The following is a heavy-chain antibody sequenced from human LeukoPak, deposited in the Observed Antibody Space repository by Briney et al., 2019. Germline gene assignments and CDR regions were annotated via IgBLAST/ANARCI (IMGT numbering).Heavy chain of an antibody. CDR3: ARDRKDGNFFDY. D-gene: IGHD2-15*01. V-gene: IGHV3-53*01. CDR2: IYSGGST. Sequence: GGSLRLSCAASGFIFSSYAMSWVRQAPGKGLEWVSIIYSGGSTYYADSVKGRFTISRDNSKNTLYLQMNSLRAEDTAVYYCARDRKDGNFFDYWGQGTLVTVSS. CDR1: GFIFSSYA. J-gene: IGHJ4*02.